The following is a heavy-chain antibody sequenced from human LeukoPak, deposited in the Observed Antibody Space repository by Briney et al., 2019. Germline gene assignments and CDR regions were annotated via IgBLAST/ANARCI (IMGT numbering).Heavy chain of an antibody. Sequence: GASVKVSCKASGYTFTGYYMHWVRQAPGQGLEWMGRINPNSGGTNYAQKFQGRVTMTRDTSISTAYMELSRLRSDDTAVYYRARDLPEQLGNYYYYMDVWGKGTTVTVSS. V-gene: IGHV1-2*06. CDR2: INPNSGGT. D-gene: IGHD6-6*01. CDR1: GYTFTGYY. J-gene: IGHJ6*03. CDR3: ARDLPEQLGNYYYYMDV.